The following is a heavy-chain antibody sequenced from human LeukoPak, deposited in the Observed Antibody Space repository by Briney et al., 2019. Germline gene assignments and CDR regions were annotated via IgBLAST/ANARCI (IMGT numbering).Heavy chain of an antibody. V-gene: IGHV3-48*01. CDR2: ISSSSSTI. J-gene: IGHJ4*02. CDR1: GFTFNSYN. D-gene: IGHD6-13*01. Sequence: GGSLRLSCAASGFTFNSYNMNWVRQAPGKGLEWVSYISSSSSTIYYADSVKGRFTISRDSAKTSLFLQMNSLRAEDTAVYYCASSGYSSSWSDYWGQGTLVTVSS. CDR3: ASSGYSSSWSDY.